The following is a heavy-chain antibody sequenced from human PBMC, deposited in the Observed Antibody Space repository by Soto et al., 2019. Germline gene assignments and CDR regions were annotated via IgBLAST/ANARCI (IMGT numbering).Heavy chain of an antibody. Sequence: EVQLLESGGGLVQPGESLRLSCAASGFTFSSYAMSWVRQAPGKGLEWVSAISGSGGSKYYADSVKGRFTISRDNSKNTLYLQMNSLRAEDTAVYFCAKDGYSGYAGMDVWGQGTTVTVSS. V-gene: IGHV3-23*01. CDR3: AKDGYSGYAGMDV. CDR2: ISGSGGSK. D-gene: IGHD5-12*01. CDR1: GFTFSSYA. J-gene: IGHJ6*02.